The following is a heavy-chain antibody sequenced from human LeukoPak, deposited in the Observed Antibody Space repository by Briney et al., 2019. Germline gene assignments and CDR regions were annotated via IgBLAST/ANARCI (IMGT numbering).Heavy chain of an antibody. D-gene: IGHD2-15*01. CDR1: GGSISGYY. V-gene: IGHV4-4*07. CDR3: ARHWSHSVAQFGRSYWFDP. J-gene: IGHJ5*02. CDR2: MDTSGHT. Sequence: SETLSLTCIVSGGSISGYYWSWIRQPAGKGLEWIGHMDTSGHTNYNSSLMSRVTMSVDTSKNQFSLRLTSVTAADTAVYYCARHWSHSVAQFGRSYWFDPWGQGTLVTVSS.